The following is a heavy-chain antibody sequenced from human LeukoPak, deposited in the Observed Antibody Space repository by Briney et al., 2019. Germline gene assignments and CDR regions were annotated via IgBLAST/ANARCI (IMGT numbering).Heavy chain of an antibody. D-gene: IGHD3-3*01. CDR1: GGSISSYY. Sequence: PETLSLTCTVSGGSISSYYWSWIRQAPGRGPEYIGNVYYNGNTNYNPSLKSRVALSVDASKNQFSLKVDSVTTADTAVYYCARGDYDFWSGNWRFDTWGQGTLVTVSS. CDR3: ARGDYDFWSGNWRFDT. CDR2: VYYNGNT. J-gene: IGHJ4*02. V-gene: IGHV4-59*01.